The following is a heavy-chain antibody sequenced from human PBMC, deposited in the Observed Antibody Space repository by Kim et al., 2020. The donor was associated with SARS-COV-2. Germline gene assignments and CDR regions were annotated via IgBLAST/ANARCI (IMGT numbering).Heavy chain of an antibody. V-gene: IGHV3-48*03. D-gene: IGHD3-22*01. CDR3: AREVWLLGNYYGMDV. J-gene: IGHJ6*02. CDR1: GFTFSSYE. Sequence: GGSLRLSCAASGFTFSSYEMNWVRQAPGKGLEWVSYISSSGSTIYYADSVKGRFTISRDNAKNSLYLQMNSLRAEDTAVYYCAREVWLLGNYYGMDVWGQGTTVTVSS. CDR2: ISSSGSTI.